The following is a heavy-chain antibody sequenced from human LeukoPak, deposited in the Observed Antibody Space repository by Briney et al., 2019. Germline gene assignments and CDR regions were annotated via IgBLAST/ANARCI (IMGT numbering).Heavy chain of an antibody. V-gene: IGHV4-59*01. CDR1: GGSMSSYY. Sequence: SETLSLTCTVSGGSMSSYYWNWIRQPPGKGLEWIGYIYYSGSTNYNPSLKSRVTISVDTSKNQFSLNVSSVTAADTAVYYCARDMGFSSGWTNWFDPWGQGTQVTVSS. D-gene: IGHD6-19*01. J-gene: IGHJ5*02. CDR2: IYYSGST. CDR3: ARDMGFSSGWTNWFDP.